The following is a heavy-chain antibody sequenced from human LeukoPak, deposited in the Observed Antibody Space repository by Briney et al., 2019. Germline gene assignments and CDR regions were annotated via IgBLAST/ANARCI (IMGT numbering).Heavy chain of an antibody. D-gene: IGHD2-15*01. CDR1: GGSISSGSYY. CDR2: INHSGST. J-gene: IGHJ4*02. CDR3: ARDPYCSGGSCYPFDY. V-gene: IGHV4-39*07. Sequence: SETLSLTCTVSGGSISSGSYYRSWIRQPPGKGLEWIGEINHSGSTNYNPSLKSRVTISVDTSKNQFSLKLSSVTAADTAVYYCARDPYCSGGSCYPFDYWGQGTLVTVSS.